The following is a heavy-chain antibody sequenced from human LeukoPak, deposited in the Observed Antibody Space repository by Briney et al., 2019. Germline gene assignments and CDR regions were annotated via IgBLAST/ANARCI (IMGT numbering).Heavy chain of an antibody. CDR2: INPNSGGT. CDR1: GYTFTSYA. V-gene: IGHV1-2*02. J-gene: IGHJ4*02. Sequence: ASVKVSCKASGYTFTSYAMNWVRQAPGPGLEWMGWINPNSGGTNYAQKFQGRVTMTRDTSISTAYMELSRLRSDDTAVYYCARTRGSSGYGYFDYWGQGTLVTVSS. D-gene: IGHD3-22*01. CDR3: ARTRGSSGYGYFDY.